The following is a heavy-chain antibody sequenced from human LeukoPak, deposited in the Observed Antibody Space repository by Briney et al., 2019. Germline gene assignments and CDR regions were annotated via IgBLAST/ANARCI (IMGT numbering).Heavy chain of an antibody. CDR2: ISSSSSYI. D-gene: IGHD3-22*01. J-gene: IGHJ4*02. Sequence: PGGSLRLSCAASGFTFSSYEMNWVRQAPGKGLEWVSFISSSSSYIYYADSVKGRFTISRDNAKNSLYLQMNSLRAEDTAVYYCAREADYYDSSGYYSHFDYWGQGTLVTVSS. V-gene: IGHV3-21*01. CDR1: GFTFSSYE. CDR3: AREADYYDSSGYYSHFDY.